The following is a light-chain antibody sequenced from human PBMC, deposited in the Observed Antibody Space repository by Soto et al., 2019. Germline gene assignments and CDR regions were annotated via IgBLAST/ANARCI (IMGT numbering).Light chain of an antibody. J-gene: IGKJ1*01. CDR2: EAS. Sequence: DIQMTQSPSTLSASVGDRVTITCRASQSISSWLAWNQQKPGKAPKLLIYEASSSEIGVPPRFSGSGFGTEFTLTISSLQPEDSATYYCQYYKEHSTFGQGTRLEIK. CDR3: QYYKEHST. V-gene: IGKV1-5*03. CDR1: QSISSW.